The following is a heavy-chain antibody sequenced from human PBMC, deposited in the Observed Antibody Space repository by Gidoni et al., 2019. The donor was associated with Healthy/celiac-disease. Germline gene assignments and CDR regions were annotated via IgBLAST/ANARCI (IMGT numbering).Heavy chain of an antibody. CDR1: GGTFSSYA. CDR3: ARDGYDYIWGSYHRAGY. J-gene: IGHJ4*02. Sequence: QVQLVQSGADVKKPGSSVKVSCKASGGTFSSYAISWVRQAPGQGLEWMGGIIPIFGTANYAQKFQGRVTITADESTSTAYMELSSLRSEDTAVYYCARDGYDYIWGSYHRAGYWGQGTLVTVSS. V-gene: IGHV1-69*01. D-gene: IGHD3-16*02. CDR2: IIPIFGTA.